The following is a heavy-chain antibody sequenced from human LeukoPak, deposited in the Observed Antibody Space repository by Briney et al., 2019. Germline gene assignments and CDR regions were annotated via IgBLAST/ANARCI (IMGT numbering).Heavy chain of an antibody. CDR3: ARDAQYIVVVPAAKGWYFDY. CDR2: IYYSGST. CDR1: GGSISSYY. J-gene: IGHJ4*02. D-gene: IGHD2-2*01. Sequence: PSETLSLTCTVSGGSISSYYWSWIRQPPGKGLEWIGYIYYSGSTNYNPSLKSRVTMSVDTSKNQFSLKPSSVTAADTAVYYCARDAQYIVVVPAAKGWYFDYWGQGTLVTVSS. V-gene: IGHV4-59*12.